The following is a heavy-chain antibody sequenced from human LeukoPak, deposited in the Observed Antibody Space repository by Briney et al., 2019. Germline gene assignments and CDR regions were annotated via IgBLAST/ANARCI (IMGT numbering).Heavy chain of an antibody. CDR3: ARLGAEAAPAYYFDY. D-gene: IGHD3-16*01. J-gene: IGHJ4*02. Sequence: KPSETLSLTCAVYGGSFSGYYWSWIRQPPGKGLEWIGEINHSGSTNYNPSLKSRVTISVDTSKNQFSLKLSPVTAADTAVYYCARLGAEAAPAYYFDYWGQGTLVTVSS. CDR1: GGSFSGYY. CDR2: INHSGST. V-gene: IGHV4-34*01.